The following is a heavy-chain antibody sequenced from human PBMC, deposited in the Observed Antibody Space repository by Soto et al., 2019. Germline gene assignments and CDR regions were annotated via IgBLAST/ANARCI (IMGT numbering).Heavy chain of an antibody. CDR3: ARGHLAVVPVASWYYYMDV. J-gene: IGHJ6*03. CDR1: GYTFTNYA. CDR2: INAGNGNT. D-gene: IGHD2-2*01. Sequence: GASVKVSCKASGYTFTNYAVHWVRQDPGQRLEWMGWINAGNGNTRYSQKFQDRVTITRDTSARTAYMELSSLRSEDTAVYYCARGHLAVVPVASWYYYMDVWGKGTTVTVSS. V-gene: IGHV1-3*01.